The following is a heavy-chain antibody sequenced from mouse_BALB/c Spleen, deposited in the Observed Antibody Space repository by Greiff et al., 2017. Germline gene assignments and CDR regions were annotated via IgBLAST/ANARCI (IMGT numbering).Heavy chain of an antibody. CDR2: IDPENGNT. V-gene: IGHV14-1*02. CDR1: GFNIKDYY. J-gene: IGHJ2*01. CDR3: AREGGLRGFDY. D-gene: IGHD2-2*01. Sequence: EVQLHQSGAELVRPGALVKLSCKASGFNIKDYYMHWVKQRPEQGLEWIGWIDPENGNTIYDPKFQGKASITADTSSNTAYLQLSSLTSEDTAVYYCAREGGLRGFDYWGQGTTLTVSS.